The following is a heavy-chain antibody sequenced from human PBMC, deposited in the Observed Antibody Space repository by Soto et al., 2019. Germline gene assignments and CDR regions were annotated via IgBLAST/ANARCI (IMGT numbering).Heavy chain of an antibody. D-gene: IGHD4-17*01. V-gene: IGHV3-7*01. Sequence: GGSLRLSCAASGFTFRSHWMSWVRQAPGKGLEWVANIKQDGSEKYYVDSVKGRVTISRDNSKNTVYLQMNSLRLEDTAVYYCARGPSYSDSYFDHWGQGTLVTVSS. J-gene: IGHJ4*02. CDR2: IKQDGSEK. CDR1: GFTFRSHW. CDR3: ARGPSYSDSYFDH.